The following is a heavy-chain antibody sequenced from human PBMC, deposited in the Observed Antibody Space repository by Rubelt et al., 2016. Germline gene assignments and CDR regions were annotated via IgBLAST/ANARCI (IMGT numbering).Heavy chain of an antibody. CDR2: ISAYNGTT. D-gene: IGHD6-6*01. CDR1: GYTFTSHG. CDR3: ARVGALAARKIYYFDY. V-gene: IGHV1-18*01. J-gene: IGHJ4*02. Sequence: QVQLVQSGAEVKKPGASVHVSCKASGYTFTSHGISWVRQAPGQGLEWMGWISAYNGTTNYAQKRQGRVTMTTDTATSTAYMGLRSMRSDDTAVDYCARVGALAARKIYYFDYWGQGTLVTVSS.